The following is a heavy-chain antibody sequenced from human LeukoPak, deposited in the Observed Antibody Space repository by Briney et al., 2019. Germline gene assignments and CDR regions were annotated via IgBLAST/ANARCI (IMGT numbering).Heavy chain of an antibody. CDR1: GFTFSDYY. D-gene: IGHD3-16*01. J-gene: IGHJ6*03. Sequence: PGGSLRLSCAASGFTFSDYYMSWIRQAPGKGLEWVSYISSSGSTIYYADSVKGRFTISRDNAKNSLYLQMNSLRAGDTAVYYCASLSYYYYYYMDVWGKGTTVTISS. V-gene: IGHV3-11*01. CDR3: ASLSYYYYYYMDV. CDR2: ISSSGSTI.